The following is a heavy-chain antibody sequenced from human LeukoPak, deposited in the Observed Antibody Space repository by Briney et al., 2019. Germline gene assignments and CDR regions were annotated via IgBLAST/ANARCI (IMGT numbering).Heavy chain of an antibody. CDR3: ARLRAYYYYMDV. J-gene: IGHJ6*03. Sequence: ASVKVSCKASGYTFTGYYMHWVRQAPGQGLEWMGWISPNSGGTNYAQKFQGRVTMTRDTSISTAYMELSRLRSDDTAVYYCARLRAYYYYMDVWGKGTTVTVSS. CDR2: ISPNSGGT. CDR1: GYTFTGYY. V-gene: IGHV1-2*02.